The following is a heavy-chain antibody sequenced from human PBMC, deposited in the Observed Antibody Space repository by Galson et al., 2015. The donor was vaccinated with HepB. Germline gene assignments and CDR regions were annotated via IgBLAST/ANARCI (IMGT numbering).Heavy chain of an antibody. Sequence: LRLSCAASGFTFSSYGMHWVRQAPGKGLEWVAVISYDGSNKYYADSVKGRFTISRDNSKNTLYLQMNSLRAEDTAVYYCAKEGIAVAGTRSHFDYWGQGTLVTVSS. CDR1: GFTFSSYG. CDR2: ISYDGSNK. J-gene: IGHJ4*02. D-gene: IGHD6-19*01. CDR3: AKEGIAVAGTRSHFDY. V-gene: IGHV3-30*18.